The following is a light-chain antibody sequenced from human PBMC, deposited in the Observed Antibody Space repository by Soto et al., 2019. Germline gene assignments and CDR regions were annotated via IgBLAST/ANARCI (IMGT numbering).Light chain of an antibody. CDR3: QQRGDLIVT. V-gene: IGKV1-5*01. CDR2: DAS. J-gene: IGKJ4*01. CDR1: QSISTW. Sequence: DIQMTQSPSTVSASVGDAVTITCRASQSISTWLAWYQQKPGKAPNLLIYDASNRATGVPARFSGSGSGTDFTLTISNLEPGDSGIYYCQQRGDLIVTFGGGTKVEI.